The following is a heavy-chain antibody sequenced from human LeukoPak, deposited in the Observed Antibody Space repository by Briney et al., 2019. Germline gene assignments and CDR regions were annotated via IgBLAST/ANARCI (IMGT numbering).Heavy chain of an antibody. J-gene: IGHJ4*02. D-gene: IGHD5-24*01. V-gene: IGHV1-8*03. Sequence: ASVKVSCEASGYTFTSYDISWVRQATGQGLEWMGWMNPNSGNTGYAQKFQGRVTITRNTSISTAYMELSSLRSEDTAVYYCARVKPWDGYNPYYFDYWGQGTLVAVSS. CDR1: GYTFTSYD. CDR2: MNPNSGNT. CDR3: ARVKPWDGYNPYYFDY.